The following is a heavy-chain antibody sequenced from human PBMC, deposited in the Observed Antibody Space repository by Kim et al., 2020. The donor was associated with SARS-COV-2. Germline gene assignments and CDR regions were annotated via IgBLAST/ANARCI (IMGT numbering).Heavy chain of an antibody. CDR1: GFTFSSYA. J-gene: IGHJ4*02. D-gene: IGHD4-17*01. CDR2: ISYDGSNK. CDR3: ARGDYGGNSIDLSAFDY. Sequence: GGSLRLSCAASGFTFSSYAMHWVRQAPGKGLEWVAVISYDGSNKYYADSVKGRFTISRDNSKNTLYLQMNSLRAEDTAVYYCARGDYGGNSIDLSAFDYWGQGTLVTVSS. V-gene: IGHV3-30*04.